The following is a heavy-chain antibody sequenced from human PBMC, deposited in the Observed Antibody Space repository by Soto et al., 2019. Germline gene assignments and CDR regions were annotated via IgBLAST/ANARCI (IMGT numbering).Heavy chain of an antibody. Sequence: SETLSLTCTVSGGSVSSGSYYYYWIRQPPGKGLEWIGYIYYSGSTNYNSSLKSRVTISVDTSKNQFSLKLSSVTAADTAVYYCARTYVTERGVVPAATDSMDGWGKGTTVTVSS. V-gene: IGHV4-61*01. D-gene: IGHD2-2*01. CDR3: ARTYVTERGVVPAATDSMDG. CDR1: GGSVSSGSYY. J-gene: IGHJ6*03. CDR2: IYYSGST.